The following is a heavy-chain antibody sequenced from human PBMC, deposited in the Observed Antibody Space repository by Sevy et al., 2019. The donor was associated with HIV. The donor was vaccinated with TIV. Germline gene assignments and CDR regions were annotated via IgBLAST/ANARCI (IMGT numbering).Heavy chain of an antibody. CDR1: GFRFGSFA. CDR2: VDWNNNDV. V-gene: IGHV3-9*01. J-gene: IGHJ5*02. CDR3: TKASGTGWNQRSSFLET. Sequence: SLRLSCRVSGFRFGSFAMHWVRQVPGKGLQWVSGVDWNNNDVGYADSVRGRFTMSRDNAKNSLYLDMLRLRIEDTAVYYCTKASGTGWNQRSSFLETWGPGTLVTVSS. D-gene: IGHD6-6*01.